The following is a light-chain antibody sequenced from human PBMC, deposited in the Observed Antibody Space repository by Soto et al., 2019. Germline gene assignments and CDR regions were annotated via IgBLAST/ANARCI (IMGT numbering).Light chain of an antibody. V-gene: IGLV1-44*01. CDR2: SNN. J-gene: IGLJ3*02. CDR3: AAWDDSLNGQEV. CDR1: TSNIGRNT. Sequence: QSVLTQPPSASGTPGQRVTISCSGSTSNIGRNTVNWYQQLPGTAPKVLIYSNNQRPSGVPDRFSGSKSGTSASLAISGLQSEDEADYYCAAWDDSLNGQEVFGGGTQLTVL.